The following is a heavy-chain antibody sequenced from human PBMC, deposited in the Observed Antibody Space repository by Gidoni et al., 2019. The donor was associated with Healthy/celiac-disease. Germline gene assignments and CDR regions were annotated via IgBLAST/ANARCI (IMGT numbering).Heavy chain of an antibody. Sequence: EVQLVQSGAEVKKPGESLKISCKGSGYSFTSSWIGWVRQMPGKGLEWMGTFHPGDSDTRYSPSFQGQVTISADKSISTAYLQWSSLKASDTAMYYCARHTDIIEYSSSPPGMDVWGQGTTVTVSS. CDR2: FHPGDSDT. V-gene: IGHV5-51*01. CDR1: GYSFTSSW. CDR3: ARHTDIIEYSSSPPGMDV. D-gene: IGHD6-6*01. J-gene: IGHJ6*02.